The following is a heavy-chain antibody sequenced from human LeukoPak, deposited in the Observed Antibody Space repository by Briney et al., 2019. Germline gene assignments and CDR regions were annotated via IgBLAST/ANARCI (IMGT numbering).Heavy chain of an antibody. V-gene: IGHV3-48*03. Sequence: PGGPLRLSCAASGFTFSRYETNWVRQAPGKGLEWVSYISSSGSTIYYADSVKGRFTISRDNAKNSLYLQMNSLRAEDTAVYYCARDVMKGAMAGLFDYWGQGTLVTVSS. CDR1: GFTFSRYE. CDR3: ARDVMKGAMAGLFDY. D-gene: IGHD6-19*01. CDR2: ISSSGSTI. J-gene: IGHJ4*02.